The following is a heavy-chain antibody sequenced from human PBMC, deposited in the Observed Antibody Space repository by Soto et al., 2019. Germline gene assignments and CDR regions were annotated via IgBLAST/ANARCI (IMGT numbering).Heavy chain of an antibody. Sequence: QVQLQQWGAGLLKPSETLSLTCAVYGGSFSGYYWSWIRQPPGKGLEWIGEINHSGSTNYNPSLKSRVTISVDTSKNQFSLKLSSVTAADTAVYYCARGGNGGPNDYWGQGTLVTVSS. J-gene: IGHJ4*02. CDR1: GGSFSGYY. D-gene: IGHD4-4*01. CDR2: INHSGST. CDR3: ARGGNGGPNDY. V-gene: IGHV4-34*01.